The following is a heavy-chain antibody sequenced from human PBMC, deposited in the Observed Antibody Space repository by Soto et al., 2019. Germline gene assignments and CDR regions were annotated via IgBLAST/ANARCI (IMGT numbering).Heavy chain of an antibody. D-gene: IGHD6-6*01. Sequence: QVQLVQSGAEVKKPGASVKVSCKASGYTFTSYGISWVRQAPGQGLEWMGWISTYNGNTDYAQTFQGRVTMNTDTSTSTAYMELRSLRSDDTAVYYCARDDSSSSGSFYYGMDVWGQGTTVTVSS. CDR3: ARDDSSSSGSFYYGMDV. CDR1: GYTFTSYG. V-gene: IGHV1-18*01. CDR2: ISTYNGNT. J-gene: IGHJ6*02.